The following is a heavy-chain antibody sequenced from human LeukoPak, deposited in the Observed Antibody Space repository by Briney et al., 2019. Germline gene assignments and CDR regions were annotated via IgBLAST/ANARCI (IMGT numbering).Heavy chain of an antibody. D-gene: IGHD3-10*01. J-gene: IGHJ4*02. V-gene: IGHV3-30*01. Sequence: EGSLRLSCVASGFNFRTYALHWVRQAPGKGLEWVTVISFDGSDTQYADSVKGRFTISRDNSKNTLFLQMNSLRPEDTAVYYCARDFGELATLSYYFDYWGQGTLVTVSS. CDR3: ARDFGELATLSYYFDY. CDR2: ISFDGSDT. CDR1: GFNFRTYA.